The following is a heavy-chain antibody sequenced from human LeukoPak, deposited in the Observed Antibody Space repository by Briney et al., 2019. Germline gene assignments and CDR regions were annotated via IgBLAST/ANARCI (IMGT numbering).Heavy chain of an antibody. Sequence: ASVKVSCKASGYSFTGSAMNWVRQAPGQGLEWMGWINTNTGNPMYAQGFTGRFVFSLDTSVSTAYLQITSLKTEDTAVYYCARSLTYGDHPPFDYWGQGTLVTVSS. CDR3: ARSLTYGDHPPFDY. CDR2: INTNTGNP. J-gene: IGHJ4*02. CDR1: GYSFTGSA. D-gene: IGHD4-17*01. V-gene: IGHV7-4-1*02.